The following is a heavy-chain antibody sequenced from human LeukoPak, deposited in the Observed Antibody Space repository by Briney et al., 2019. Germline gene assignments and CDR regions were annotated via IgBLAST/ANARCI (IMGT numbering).Heavy chain of an antibody. V-gene: IGHV3-74*01. CDR1: GFTFSSYW. CDR2: INSDGSST. Sequence: GGSLRLSCAASGFTFSSYWMHWVRQASGKGLVWVSRINSDGSSTSYADSVKGRFTISRDNAKNTLYLQMNSLRAEDTAVYYCARSGSYLQKYYFDYWGQGTLVTVSS. D-gene: IGHD1-26*01. J-gene: IGHJ4*02. CDR3: ARSGSYLQKYYFDY.